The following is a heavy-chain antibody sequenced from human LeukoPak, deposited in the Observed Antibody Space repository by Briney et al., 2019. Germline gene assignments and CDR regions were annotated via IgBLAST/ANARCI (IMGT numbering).Heavy chain of an antibody. Sequence: SETLSLTCAVYGGSFSGYYWSWIRQPPGKGLEWIGEIIHSGSTNYNPSLKSRVTISVDTSKNQFSLELSSVTAADTAVYYCARGFTAQGYWGQGTLVTVSS. CDR2: IIHSGST. J-gene: IGHJ4*02. V-gene: IGHV4-34*01. CDR3: ARGFTAQGY. CDR1: GGSFSGYY. D-gene: IGHD5-18*01.